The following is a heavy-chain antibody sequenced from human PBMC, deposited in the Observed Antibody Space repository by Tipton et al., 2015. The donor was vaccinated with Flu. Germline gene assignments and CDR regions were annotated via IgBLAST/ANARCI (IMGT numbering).Heavy chain of an antibody. CDR3: ARRDYSNYVSEPKNWFDS. CDR2: IFHSGNS. D-gene: IGHD4-11*01. CDR1: GGSIGNYY. Sequence: TLSLTCTVSGGSIGNYYWGWIRQPPGKGLEWIGNIFHSGNSYHNPSLKSRVTMSVETSKNQFSLKLSSVTAADTAVYYCARRDYSNYVSEPKNWFDSWGQGALVIVSS. J-gene: IGHJ5*01. V-gene: IGHV4-59*08.